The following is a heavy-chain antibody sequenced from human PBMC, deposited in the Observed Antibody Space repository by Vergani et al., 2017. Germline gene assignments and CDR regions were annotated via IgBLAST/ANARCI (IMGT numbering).Heavy chain of an antibody. CDR3: ARGKYYGSGTYVDP. Sequence: ELQLVESGGGLVQPGGSLRLSCAASGSTVSGNYMTWVRQAPGKGLKWVSHIYSGDETYNADSVKGRVTISRDTSKNTLHLKINNLRVEDTAVYYCARGKYYGSGTYVDPWGQGTLVTVSS. J-gene: IGHJ5*02. V-gene: IGHV3-66*02. CDR2: IYSGDET. D-gene: IGHD3-10*01. CDR1: GSTVSGNY.